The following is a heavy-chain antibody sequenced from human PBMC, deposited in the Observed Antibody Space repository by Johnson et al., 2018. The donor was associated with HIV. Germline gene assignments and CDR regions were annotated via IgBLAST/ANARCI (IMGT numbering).Heavy chain of an antibody. D-gene: IGHD6-19*01. V-gene: IGHV3-9*01. CDR2: ISWNSGSI. CDR3: AKDGHSSGWEGGAFDI. Sequence: VQLVESGGGLVQPGRSLRLSCAASGFTFDDYAMHWVRQAPGKGLEWVSGISWNSGSIGYADSVKGRFTISRDNAKNSLYLKMNSLRAEDTAWYYCAKDGHSSGWEGGAFDIWGQGTMVTVSS. J-gene: IGHJ3*02. CDR1: GFTFDDYA.